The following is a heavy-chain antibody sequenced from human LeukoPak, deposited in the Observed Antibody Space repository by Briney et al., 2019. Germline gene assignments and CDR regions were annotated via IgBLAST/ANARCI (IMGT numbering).Heavy chain of an antibody. J-gene: IGHJ4*02. Sequence: GESLKISCKGSGSSFTSYWIGWVRQMPGKGLEWMGIIYPGDSDTRYSPSFQGQVTISADKSISTAYLQWSSLKASDTAMYYCARLSLGDYGDYAYNYWGQGTLVTVSS. CDR2: IYPGDSDT. V-gene: IGHV5-51*01. CDR1: GSSFTSYW. D-gene: IGHD4-17*01. CDR3: ARLSLGDYGDYAYNY.